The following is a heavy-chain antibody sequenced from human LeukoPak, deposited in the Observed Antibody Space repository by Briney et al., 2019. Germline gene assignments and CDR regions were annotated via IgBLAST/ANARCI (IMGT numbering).Heavy chain of an antibody. CDR1: GFTFSSYW. J-gene: IGHJ3*02. CDR3: ARAPPPGPYCSGGSCYSPDAFDI. V-gene: IGHV3-7*03. CDR2: IKQDGSEK. Sequence: GGSLRLSCAASGFTFSSYWMSWVRQAPGKGLEWVANIKQDGSEKYYVDSVRGRFTISRDNAKKSLYLQMNSLRAEDTAVYYCARAPPPGPYCSGGSCYSPDAFDIWGQGTMVTVS. D-gene: IGHD2-15*01.